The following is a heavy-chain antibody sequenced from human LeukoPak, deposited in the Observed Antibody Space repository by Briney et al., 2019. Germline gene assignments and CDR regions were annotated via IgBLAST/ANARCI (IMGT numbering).Heavy chain of an antibody. CDR2: ISSSGSTI. CDR3: AKAVTGINLPTDY. Sequence: GGSLRLSCAASGFTFSSYEMNWVRQAPGKGLEWVSYISSSGSTIYYADSVKGRFTISRDNSKNTLYLQMNSLRAEDTAVYYCAKAVTGINLPTDYWGPGTLVTVSS. D-gene: IGHD6-19*01. CDR1: GFTFSSYE. V-gene: IGHV3-48*03. J-gene: IGHJ4*02.